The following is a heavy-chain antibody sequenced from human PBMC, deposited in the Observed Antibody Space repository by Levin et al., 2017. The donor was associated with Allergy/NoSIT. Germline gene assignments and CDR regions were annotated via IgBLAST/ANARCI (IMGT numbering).Heavy chain of an antibody. V-gene: IGHV4-59*08. D-gene: IGHD3-10*01. CDR3: ARCNAEVVLLWFGDSKSATWFDP. Sequence: SETLSLTCTVSGGSISSYYWSWIRQPPGKGLEWIGYIYYSGSTNYNPSLKSRVTISVDTSKNQFSLKLSSVTAADTAVYYCARCNAEVVLLWFGDSKSATWFDPWGQGTLVTVSS. CDR1: GGSISSYY. CDR2: IYYSGST. J-gene: IGHJ5*02.